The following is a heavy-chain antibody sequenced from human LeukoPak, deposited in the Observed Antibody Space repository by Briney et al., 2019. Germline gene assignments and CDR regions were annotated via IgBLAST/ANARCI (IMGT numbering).Heavy chain of an antibody. CDR3: ASGVKSTLYYFDY. V-gene: IGHV1-69*05. J-gene: IGHJ4*02. CDR2: IIPIFGTA. CDR1: GYTFTSYA. D-gene: IGHD3-10*01. Sequence: ASVKVSCKASGYTFTSYAISWVRQAPGQGLEWMGGIIPIFGTANYAQKFQGRVTITTDESTSTAYMELSSLRSEDTAVYYCASGVKSTLYYFDYWGQGTLVTVSS.